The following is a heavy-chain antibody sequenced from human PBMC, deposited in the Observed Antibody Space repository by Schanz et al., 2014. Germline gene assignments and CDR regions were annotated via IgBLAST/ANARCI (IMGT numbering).Heavy chain of an antibody. CDR3: VKDLQRELLRDDHYYGMDV. V-gene: IGHV3-33*06. Sequence: LVESGGGVVQPGRSLRLSCAASGFTFSSYGMHWVRQVPGKGLEWVAVVCYDGSKKYYADSVKGRFTTSGDNSKNTMYLQMNSLRAEDTAVYYCVKDLQRELLRDDHYYGMDVWGQGTTVTVSS. D-gene: IGHD1-26*01. J-gene: IGHJ6*02. CDR2: VCYDGSKK. CDR1: GFTFSSYG.